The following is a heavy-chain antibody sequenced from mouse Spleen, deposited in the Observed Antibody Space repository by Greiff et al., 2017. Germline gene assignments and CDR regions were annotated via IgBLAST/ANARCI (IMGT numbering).Heavy chain of an antibody. V-gene: IGHV14-4*01. J-gene: IGHJ4*01. Sequence: EVQLQQSGAELVRPGASVKLSCTASGFNIKDDYMHWVKQRPEQGLEWIGWIDPENGDTEYASKFKAKATLTVDKSSSTAYMQLKSLTSEDSAVYYCARRSYYSYDVDYAMDYWGQGTSVTVSS. CDR2: IDPENGDT. CDR3: ARRSYYSYDVDYAMDY. D-gene: IGHD2-12*01. CDR1: GFNIKDDY.